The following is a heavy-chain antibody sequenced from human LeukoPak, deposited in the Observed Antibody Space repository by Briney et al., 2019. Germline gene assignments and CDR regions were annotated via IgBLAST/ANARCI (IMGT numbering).Heavy chain of an antibody. J-gene: IGHJ4*02. CDR1: GYTFTSYY. Sequence: ASVTVSFTASGYTFTSYYIHWVRHAPGQGLEWMRCINPNSGGTNYAQKFQGRVTMTRDTSISTAYMELSRPRSDDTAVYYCARPTAYYYDSSGYSAYYWGQGTLVTASS. CDR3: ARPTAYYYDSSGYSAYY. D-gene: IGHD3-22*01. CDR2: INPNSGGT. V-gene: IGHV1-2*02.